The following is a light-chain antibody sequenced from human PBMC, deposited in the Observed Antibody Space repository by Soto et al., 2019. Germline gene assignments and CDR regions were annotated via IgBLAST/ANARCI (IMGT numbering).Light chain of an antibody. J-gene: IGLJ2*01. CDR3: ETWDSHTGV. V-gene: IGLV4-60*03. Sequence: QPVRTQASSGSGSLRGAVQLTCNLNSGHSSYIIAWHQQQTGKAPRYLMNLEGSGRYNKGDGIPDRFSGSSSGADRYLIISNLQSEDEGDYYCETWDSHTGVFGGGTKVTVL. CDR1: SGHSSYI. CDR2: LEGSGRY.